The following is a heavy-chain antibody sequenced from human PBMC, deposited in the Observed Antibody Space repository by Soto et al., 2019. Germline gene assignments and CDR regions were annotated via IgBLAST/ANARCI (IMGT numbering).Heavy chain of an antibody. J-gene: IGHJ6*02. CDR3: ARDQPRAPYSGMDV. CDR1: GFTFSSYG. D-gene: IGHD1-26*01. V-gene: IGHV3-33*01. Sequence: GGSLRLSCAASGFTFSSYGMHWVRQAPGKGLEWVAVIWYDGSNKYYADSVKGRFTISRDNSKNTLYLQMDSLRAEDTAVYYCARDQPRAPYSGMDVWGQGTTVTVSS. CDR2: IWYDGSNK.